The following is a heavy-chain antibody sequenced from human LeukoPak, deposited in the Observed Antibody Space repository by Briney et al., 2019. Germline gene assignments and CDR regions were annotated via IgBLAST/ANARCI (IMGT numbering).Heavy chain of an antibody. Sequence: KPSETLSLTCTVSGGSISNYYWSWIRQPAGKGLEWIGRMYTSGSTNYKPSLKSRVTMSVDTSKNQFSLKLSSVTAADTAVYYCARESYSSSYLLDYWGQGTLVTVSS. D-gene: IGHD6-6*01. J-gene: IGHJ4*02. V-gene: IGHV4-4*07. CDR3: ARESYSSSYLLDY. CDR1: GGSISNYY. CDR2: MYTSGST.